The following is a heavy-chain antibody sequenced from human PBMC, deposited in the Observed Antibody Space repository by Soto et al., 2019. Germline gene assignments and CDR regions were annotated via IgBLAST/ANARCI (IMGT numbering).Heavy chain of an antibody. Sequence: HPGGSLRLSCAASGFTFSSYGMHWVRQAPGKGLEWVAVIWYDGSNKYYADSVKGRFTISRDNSKNTLYLQMNSLRAEDTAVYYCARLSTVTTVDYWGQGTLVTVSS. CDR3: ARLSTVTTVDY. CDR1: GFTFSSYG. V-gene: IGHV3-33*01. J-gene: IGHJ4*02. D-gene: IGHD4-17*01. CDR2: IWYDGSNK.